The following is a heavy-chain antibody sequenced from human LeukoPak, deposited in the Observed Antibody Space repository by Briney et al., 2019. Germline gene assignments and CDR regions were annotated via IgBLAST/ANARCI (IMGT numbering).Heavy chain of an antibody. V-gene: IGHV3-30*02. CDR3: AKIALWFGELSVDFDY. J-gene: IGHJ4*02. D-gene: IGHD3-10*01. Sequence: GGSLRLSCAASGFTFSSYGMHWVRQAPGKGLEWVAFIRYDGSNKYYADSVKGRFTISRDNSKNTLYLQMNSLRAEGTAVYYCAKIALWFGELSVDFDYWGQGTLVTVSS. CDR2: IRYDGSNK. CDR1: GFTFSSYG.